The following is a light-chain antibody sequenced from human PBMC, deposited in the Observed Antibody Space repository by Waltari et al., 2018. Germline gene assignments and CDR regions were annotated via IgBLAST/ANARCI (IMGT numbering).Light chain of an antibody. J-gene: IGLJ3*02. CDR2: GSS. V-gene: IGLV1-40*01. Sequence: QSVLTQPPSVSGAPGQRVTISCTGSGSNIGAGYDVHWYQQLPRAAPKLLIYGSSTRPLGVPDRFVGSTSITSASLAITGLQAEDEADYYCQSYDTSLSVVFGGGTKLTVL. CDR1: GSNIGAGYD. CDR3: QSYDTSLSVV.